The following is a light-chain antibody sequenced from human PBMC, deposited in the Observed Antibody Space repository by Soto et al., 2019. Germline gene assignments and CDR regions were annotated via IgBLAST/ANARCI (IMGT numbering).Light chain of an antibody. CDR2: KAS. J-gene: IGKJ2*03. CDR1: QSIDTW. Sequence: DIQMTQXPSTLSASVGDRVTLTCRASQSIDTWLAWYQQKPGKAPNLLVYKASSLESGVPSRFSGSGFGTEFTLPISSLQADDFATYYCQQYNSFPYSFGQGTRLESK. V-gene: IGKV1-5*03. CDR3: QQYNSFPYS.